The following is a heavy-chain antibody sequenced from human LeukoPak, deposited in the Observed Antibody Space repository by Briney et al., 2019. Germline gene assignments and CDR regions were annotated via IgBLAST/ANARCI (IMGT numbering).Heavy chain of an antibody. Sequence: GRSLRLSCAASAFTFSSYAMHWVRHVPGRGLEWVAVISYNGSNKYYADSVKHRFTISRDNSKNTLYLQMNSLRAEDTAVYYCARAHSSAGLLPGVGGFDYWGQGTLVTVSS. CDR1: AFTFSSYA. V-gene: IGHV3-30*04. J-gene: IGHJ4*02. D-gene: IGHD2-15*01. CDR2: ISYNGSNK. CDR3: ARAHSSAGLLPGVGGFDY.